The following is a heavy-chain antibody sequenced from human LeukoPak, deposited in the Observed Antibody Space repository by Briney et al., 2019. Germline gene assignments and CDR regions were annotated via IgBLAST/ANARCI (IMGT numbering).Heavy chain of an antibody. Sequence: ASVRVSCKASGYTFTRYDINWVRQAPGQGLEWMGWMNPNSGNTGYAQKFQGRVTMTEDTSTDTAYMELSSLRSEDTAVYYCATVPNYYDSSGYKPFDYWGQGTLVTVSS. CDR3: ATVPNYYDSSGYKPFDY. D-gene: IGHD3-22*01. CDR2: MNPNSGNT. CDR1: GYTFTRYD. V-gene: IGHV1-8*01. J-gene: IGHJ4*02.